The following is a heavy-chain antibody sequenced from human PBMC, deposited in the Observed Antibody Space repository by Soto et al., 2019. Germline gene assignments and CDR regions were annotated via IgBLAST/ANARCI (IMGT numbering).Heavy chain of an antibody. Sequence: QGQLVESGGGVVQPGRSLRLSCAASGFTFSNYAIHWVRQAPGKGLEWVAVISYDGSNKFYADSVSGRFTISRDNSKNTVNLQMNSLRAEDTAVYYCARVSGGYYSYGMDVWGQGTTVTVSS. CDR3: ARVSGGYYSYGMDV. V-gene: IGHV3-30-3*01. J-gene: IGHJ6*02. CDR2: ISYDGSNK. D-gene: IGHD5-12*01. CDR1: GFTFSNYA.